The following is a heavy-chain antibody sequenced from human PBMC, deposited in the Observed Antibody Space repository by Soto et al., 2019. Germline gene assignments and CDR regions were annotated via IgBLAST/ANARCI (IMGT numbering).Heavy chain of an antibody. CDR3: ARYSAYRGHFDF. CDR2: IFHSGST. J-gene: IGHJ4*01. CDR1: GGSISSDGHA. V-gene: IGHV4-30-2*01. D-gene: IGHD4-4*01. Sequence: PSETLSLTCAVSGGSISSDGHAWSWIRQPPGKGLELIASIFHSGSTYYNPSLKTRVTILVDGYNNQFSLRLRSVTAADTAVYYCARYSAYRGHFDFWGHGAPVTVSS.